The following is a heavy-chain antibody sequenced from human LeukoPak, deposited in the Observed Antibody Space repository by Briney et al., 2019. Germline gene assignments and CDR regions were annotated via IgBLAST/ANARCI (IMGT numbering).Heavy chain of an antibody. CDR1: GGTFSSYA. Sequence: ASVRVACKASGGTFSSYAISWVRQAPGQGLEWMGGIIPIFGIANYAQKFQGRVTITADKSTSTAYMELSSLRSEDTAVYYCARASSDYVWGSYRSPYYYYGMDVWGKGTTVTVSS. D-gene: IGHD3-16*02. CDR3: ARASSDYVWGSYRSPYYYYGMDV. V-gene: IGHV1-69*17. J-gene: IGHJ6*04. CDR2: IIPIFGIA.